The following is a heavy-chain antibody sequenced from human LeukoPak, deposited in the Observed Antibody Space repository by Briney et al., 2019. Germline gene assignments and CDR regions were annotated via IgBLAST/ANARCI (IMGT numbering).Heavy chain of an antibody. V-gene: IGHV3-21*01. D-gene: IGHD5-24*01. J-gene: IGHJ4*02. CDR3: ARGGRDGYTYGYFDY. CDR1: GFTFSSYS. CDR2: ISSSSSYI. Sequence: GGSLRLSCAASGFTFSSYSMNWVRQAPGKGLEWVSSISSSSSYIYYADSLKGRFTISRDNAKNSLYLQMNSLRAEDTAVYYCARGGRDGYTYGYFDYWGQGTLVTVSS.